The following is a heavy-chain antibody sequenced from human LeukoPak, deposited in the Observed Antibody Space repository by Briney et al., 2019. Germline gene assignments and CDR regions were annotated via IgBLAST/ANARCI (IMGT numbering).Heavy chain of an antibody. Sequence: SETLSLTCTVSGGSISTYYWSWIRQPPGKGLEWIGYIYYSGNTNYNPSLKSRVTISVDKSKNQFSLKLSSVTAADTAVYYCARDGDILTGYYSGFDYWGQGTLVTVSS. CDR3: ARDGDILTGYYSGFDY. CDR1: GGSISTYY. D-gene: IGHD3-9*01. J-gene: IGHJ4*02. V-gene: IGHV4-59*12. CDR2: IYYSGNT.